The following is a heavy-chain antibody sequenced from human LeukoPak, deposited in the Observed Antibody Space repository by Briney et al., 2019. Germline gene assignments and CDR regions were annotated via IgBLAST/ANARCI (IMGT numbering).Heavy chain of an antibody. V-gene: IGHV3-11*05. CDR3: ARELRAAPSAFDY. J-gene: IGHJ4*02. CDR2: ISSGGSYT. D-gene: IGHD3-10*01. CDR1: GFTFSDYS. Sequence: GGSLRLSCAVSGFTFSDYSMSWFRQAPGKGLEWVSCISSGGSYTNYADPVKGRFTISRDNAKNSLYLQMNSLRSEDTAVYYCARELRAAPSAFDYWGQGTLVTVSS.